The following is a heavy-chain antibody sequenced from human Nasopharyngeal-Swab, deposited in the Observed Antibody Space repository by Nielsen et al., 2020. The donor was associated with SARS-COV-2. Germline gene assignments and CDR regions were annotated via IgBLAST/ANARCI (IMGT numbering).Heavy chain of an antibody. CDR1: GFTFSSYP. J-gene: IGHJ4*02. D-gene: IGHD3-9*01. V-gene: IGHV3-30*04. Sequence: GESLKISCEASGFTFSSYPMQWVRRAPGKGLEWVSVISYGGGDEHYADSVKGRFTISRDNSKNTLYLQMNSLTVDDTAVYYCARSYNPGGFGWLLSNDWGQGTLVTVSS. CDR2: ISYGGGDE. CDR3: ARSYNPGGFGWLLSND.